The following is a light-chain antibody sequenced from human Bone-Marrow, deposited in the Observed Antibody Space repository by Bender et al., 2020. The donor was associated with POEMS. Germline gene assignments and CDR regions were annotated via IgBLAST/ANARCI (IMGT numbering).Light chain of an antibody. CDR2: EVN. CDR3: HSYDNNLSRWV. Sequence: QSVLTQPPSASGSPGQSVTISCTGTSRDVGTYKYVSWYLQHPGKAPKLIIYEVNKRPSGVPDRLSGSKSGNTASLTVSGLQAEDEADYYCHSYDNNLSRWVFGGGTKVTVL. V-gene: IGLV2-8*01. CDR1: SRDVGTYKY. J-gene: IGLJ3*02.